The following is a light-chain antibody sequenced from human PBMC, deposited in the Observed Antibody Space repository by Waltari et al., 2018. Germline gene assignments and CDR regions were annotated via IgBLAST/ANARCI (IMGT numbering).Light chain of an antibody. V-gene: IGKV3-11*01. Sequence: EIGLTQSPATLSWSPGERATLPSRPSQTVRSFLAWYQQKPGQAPRLLIFDASSRAPGIPAKFRGSGSGTDFTLTVSNLEPEDFAVYYCLQRSNWPYTFGQGTRVEIK. CDR3: LQRSNWPYT. CDR1: QTVRSF. J-gene: IGKJ2*01. CDR2: DAS.